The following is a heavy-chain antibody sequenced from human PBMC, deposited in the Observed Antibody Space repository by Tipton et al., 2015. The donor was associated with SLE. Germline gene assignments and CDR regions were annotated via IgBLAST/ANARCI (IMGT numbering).Heavy chain of an antibody. J-gene: IGHJ4*02. D-gene: IGHD2/OR15-2a*01. CDR1: GFTFSNYW. CDR3: ARGKYYFDY. V-gene: IGHV3-7*01. CDR2: IKEDGSEK. Sequence: SLRLSCEASGFTFSNYWMNWVRLAPGKGLEWVANIKEDGSEKHYVDSVKDRLTISRDNAKKSVYLQMNSLRADDTAVYYCARGKYYFDYWGQGALVTVSS.